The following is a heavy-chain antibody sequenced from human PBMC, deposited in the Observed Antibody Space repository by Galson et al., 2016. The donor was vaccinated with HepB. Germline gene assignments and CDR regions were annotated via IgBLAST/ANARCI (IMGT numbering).Heavy chain of an antibody. CDR1: GFTFSSSA. V-gene: IGHV1-58*01. CDR2: IVVGTGST. CDR3: AAAIPEEDY. Sequence: SVKVSCKASGFTFSSSAVQWARQARGQRLEWIGWIVVGTGSTNYAQKFQERFTITREMSTSTAYMEVYSLRPDDTAVYYCAAAIPEEDYWGQGTLVTVSS. J-gene: IGHJ4*02.